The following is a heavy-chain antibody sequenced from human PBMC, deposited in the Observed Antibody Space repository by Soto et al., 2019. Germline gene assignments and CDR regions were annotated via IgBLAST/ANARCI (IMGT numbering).Heavy chain of an antibody. CDR1: GGSISSYY. Sequence: QVHLQESGPGLVKPSETLSLTCTVSGGSISSYYWSWIRQPPGKGLEWIGYIYYTGTTTYNPSIPSRVTSSVDSSKNQFALNRTSVSAADTAGYYSASLGGVYQPLDPWGQGTRVTVSS. CDR3: ASLGGVYQPLDP. CDR2: IYYTGTT. V-gene: IGHV4-59*08. J-gene: IGHJ5*02. D-gene: IGHD2-8*02.